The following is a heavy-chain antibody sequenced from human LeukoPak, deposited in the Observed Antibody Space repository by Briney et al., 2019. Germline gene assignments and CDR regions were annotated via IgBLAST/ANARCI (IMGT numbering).Heavy chain of an antibody. J-gene: IGHJ4*02. D-gene: IGHD3-9*01. CDR1: GGSFETYY. CDR2: MHSSGST. V-gene: IGHV4-4*07. CDR3: ARGPNYDILSGYYRGLDY. Sequence: SETLSLTCTVSGGSFETYYWSWIRRPAGKGLEWIGRMHSSGSTNHNPALKSRVTMSVDTSKNQFSLNLSSVTAADTAVYYCARGPNYDILSGYYRGLDYWGQGTLVTVSS.